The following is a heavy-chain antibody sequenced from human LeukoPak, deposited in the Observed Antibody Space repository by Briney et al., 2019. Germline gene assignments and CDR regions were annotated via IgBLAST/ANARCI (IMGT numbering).Heavy chain of an antibody. J-gene: IGHJ4*02. V-gene: IGHV5-51*01. CDR1: RYSFTSYW. Sequence: GESLQISCKGSRYSFTSYWIGWVRQMPGKGLEWMGITYPGDSDTRYSPSFQGQVTISADKSISTAYLQWNSLKASDTAMYYCARFVGACSGGSCYSDYWGQGTLVTVSS. CDR3: ARFVGACSGGSCYSDY. D-gene: IGHD2-15*01. CDR2: TYPGDSDT.